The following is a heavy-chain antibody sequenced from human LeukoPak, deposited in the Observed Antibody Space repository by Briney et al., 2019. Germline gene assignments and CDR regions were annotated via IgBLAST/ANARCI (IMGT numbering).Heavy chain of an antibody. J-gene: IGHJ5*02. V-gene: IGHV4-59*01. CDR2: IYCSGST. Sequence: SETLSLTCTVSGGSISSYYWSWIRQPPGKGLEWIGYIYCSGSTNYNPSLKSRVTISVDTSKNQFPLKLSSVTAADTAVYYCASTSGYPPHNWFDPWGQGTLVTVSS. D-gene: IGHD1-1*01. CDR1: GGSISSYY. CDR3: ASTSGYPPHNWFDP.